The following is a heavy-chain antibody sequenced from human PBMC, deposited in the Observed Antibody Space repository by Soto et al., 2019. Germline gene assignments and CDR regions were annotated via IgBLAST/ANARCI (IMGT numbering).Heavy chain of an antibody. Sequence: SVKVSCKASGGTFSSYAISWVRQAPGQGLEWMGGIIPIFGTANYAQKFQGRVTITAXESTSTADMELSSLRSEDTAVYYCARDRPPYCSGGSCYHPAPRGVLYYYGMEVWGQGTTVTVSS. CDR2: IIPIFGTA. J-gene: IGHJ6*02. CDR3: ARDRPPYCSGGSCYHPAPRGVLYYYGMEV. V-gene: IGHV1-69*13. CDR1: GGTFSSYA. D-gene: IGHD2-15*01.